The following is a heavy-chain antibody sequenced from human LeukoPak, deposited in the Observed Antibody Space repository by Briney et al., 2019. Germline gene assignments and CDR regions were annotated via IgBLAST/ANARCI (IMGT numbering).Heavy chain of an antibody. CDR1: GGSFSWYY. D-gene: IGHD3-10*01. J-gene: IGHJ4*02. CDR2: INHRGST. CDR3: ASLPSGVQRVIIQDFHY. V-gene: IGHV4-34*01. Sequence: SETLSLTCAVYGGSFSWYYWGLIRQPPGKGLEGIGEINHRGSTNYHPSLKRRVTISVDPAKNQFSLKLSSGAAADPAGYYRASLPSGVQRVIIQDFHYKGPATLVTASS.